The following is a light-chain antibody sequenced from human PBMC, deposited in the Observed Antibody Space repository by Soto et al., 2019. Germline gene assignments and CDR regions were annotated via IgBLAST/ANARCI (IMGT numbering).Light chain of an antibody. V-gene: IGKV3-11*01. CDR3: QQRSNWPLT. CDR2: DAS. CDR1: QSISGY. Sequence: DIMFTQSPPTLSLSPGERATLSCRASQSISGYLAWYQQKPGQAPRLLIYDASNMDTGIPARFSGSGSGTDFTLTISSLEPEDFAVYYCQQRSNWPLTFGRGTKVDI. J-gene: IGKJ4*01.